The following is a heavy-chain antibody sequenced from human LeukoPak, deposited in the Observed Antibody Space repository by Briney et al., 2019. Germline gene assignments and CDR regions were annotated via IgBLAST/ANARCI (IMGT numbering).Heavy chain of an antibody. Sequence: SETLSLTCTVSGGSISSGDYYWSWIRQPPGKGLEWIGYIYYSGSTYYNPSLKSRVTISVDTSKNQFSLKLSSVTAADTAVYYCARGLVDIVVVVAARNWFDPWGQGTLVTVSS. J-gene: IGHJ5*02. D-gene: IGHD2-15*01. CDR2: IYYSGST. CDR1: GGSISSGDYY. V-gene: IGHV4-30-4*08. CDR3: ARGLVDIVVVVAARNWFDP.